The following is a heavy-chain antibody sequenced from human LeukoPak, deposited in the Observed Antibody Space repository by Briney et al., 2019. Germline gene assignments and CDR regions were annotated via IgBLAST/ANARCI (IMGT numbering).Heavy chain of an antibody. Sequence: SETLSLTCAVYGGSFSGYYWSWIRQPPGKGLEWIGEINHSGSTNYNPSLKSRVTISVDTSKNQFSLKLSSVTAADTAVYYCARDTEIDSSSWIHWGQGTLVTVSS. J-gene: IGHJ4*02. V-gene: IGHV4-34*01. CDR1: GGSFSGYY. CDR3: ARDTEIDSSSWIH. D-gene: IGHD6-13*01. CDR2: INHSGST.